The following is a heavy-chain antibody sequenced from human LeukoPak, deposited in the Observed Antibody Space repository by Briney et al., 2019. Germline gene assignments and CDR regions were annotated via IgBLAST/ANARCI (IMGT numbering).Heavy chain of an antibody. V-gene: IGHV3-13*01. CDR2: IGIAGDT. CDR1: GFTFSTYD. CDR3: ARGQLVRAGYFDL. Sequence: GGSLRLSCAASGFTFSTYDIHWVRQVTGKGLEWVSAIGIAGDTYYLDSVKGRFTISRENAKNSLYLQMNSLRVGDTAVYYCARGQLVRAGYFDLWGRGTLVTVSS. J-gene: IGHJ2*01. D-gene: IGHD3-10*01.